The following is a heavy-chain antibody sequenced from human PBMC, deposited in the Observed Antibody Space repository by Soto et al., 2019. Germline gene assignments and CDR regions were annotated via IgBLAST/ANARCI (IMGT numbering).Heavy chain of an antibody. Sequence: QVQLQESGPGLVKPSETLSLTCTVSGGSISSYYWSWIRQPPGKGLEWIGYIYYSGSTNYNPSLKRRVXXSXDXXKNQFSLKLSSVTAADTAVYYCARLGDSSGSFFDYWGQGTLVTVSS. V-gene: IGHV4-59*08. J-gene: IGHJ4*02. CDR3: ARLGDSSGSFFDY. CDR2: IYYSGST. D-gene: IGHD3-22*01. CDR1: GGSISSYY.